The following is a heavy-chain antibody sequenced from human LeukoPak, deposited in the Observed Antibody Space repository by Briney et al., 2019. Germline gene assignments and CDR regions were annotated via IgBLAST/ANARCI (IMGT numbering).Heavy chain of an antibody. D-gene: IGHD3-22*01. CDR2: ISAYNGNT. CDR1: GGTLSNYA. CDR3: ARVSYYDSSGYYSEDY. Sequence: ASVKVSCKASGGTLSNYAISWVRQAPGQGLEWMGWISAYNGNTNYAQKLQGRVTMTTDTSTSTAYVELRSLRSDDTAVYYCARVSYYDSSGYYSEDYWGQGTLVTVSS. V-gene: IGHV1-18*01. J-gene: IGHJ4*02.